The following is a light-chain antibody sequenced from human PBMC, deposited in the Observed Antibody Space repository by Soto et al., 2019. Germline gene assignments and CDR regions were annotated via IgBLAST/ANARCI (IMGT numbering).Light chain of an antibody. J-gene: IGLJ1*01. Sequence: QSVLTQPASVSGSPGQSITISCTGTSSDVGGYNYVSWYQQHPGKAPKLMIYGVTNRPSGVSNRFSGSKSGNTASLTISGLQPEDEADYYCNSFAGSSYVFGTGTKVTV. V-gene: IGLV2-14*01. CDR3: NSFAGSSYV. CDR2: GVT. CDR1: SSDVGGYNY.